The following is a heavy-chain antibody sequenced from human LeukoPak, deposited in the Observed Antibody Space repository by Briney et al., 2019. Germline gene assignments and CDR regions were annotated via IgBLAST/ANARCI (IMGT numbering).Heavy chain of an antibody. CDR1: GGSISSSSYY. CDR2: IYYSGTT. CDR3: AGGRAVSAWSD. Sequence: SETLSLTCPVSGGSISSSSYYWGWLRQPPGKGLEWIGSIYYSGTTYYHPSLKSRVAISVDTSKTQFSLKLTAVPATDTAVYFCAGGRAVSAWSDWGRGTLVSVS. J-gene: IGHJ4*02. V-gene: IGHV4-39*07. D-gene: IGHD6-19*01.